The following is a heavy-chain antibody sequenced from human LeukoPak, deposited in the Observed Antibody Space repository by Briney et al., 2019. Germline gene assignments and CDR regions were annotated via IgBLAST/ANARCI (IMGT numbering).Heavy chain of an antibody. CDR3: ARRYCSGGSCPFDY. J-gene: IGHJ4*02. D-gene: IGHD2-15*01. V-gene: IGHV4-39*01. CDR1: GGSISSSSYY. CDR2: IYYSGST. Sequence: MTSEPLSLTCTVSGGSISSSSYYWGWIRQPPGKGLEWIGSIYYSGSTYYNPSLKSRVTISVDTSKNQFSLKLSSVTAADTAVYYCARRYCSGGSCPFDYWGQGTLVTVSS.